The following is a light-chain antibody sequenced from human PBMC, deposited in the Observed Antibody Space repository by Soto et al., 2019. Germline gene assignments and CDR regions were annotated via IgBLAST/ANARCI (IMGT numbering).Light chain of an antibody. CDR3: QCFDSSLSGWV. Sequence: QSVLTQSPSVSGAPGQRVTISCTGSSSNIGAGYDVHWYQQLPGTAPKVLIYDKNSRPSGVPDRFADSKSGTSASLAISSLQADDEANYYCQCFDSSLSGWVFGGGTKLTVL. CDR2: DKN. J-gene: IGLJ3*02. CDR1: SSNIGAGYD. V-gene: IGLV1-40*01.